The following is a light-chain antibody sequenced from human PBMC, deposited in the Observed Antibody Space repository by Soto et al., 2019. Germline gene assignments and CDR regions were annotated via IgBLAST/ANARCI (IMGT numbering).Light chain of an antibody. V-gene: IGKV1-5*03. CDR1: HSISSW. CDR2: KAS. Sequence: DIQMTQSPSTLSASVGDRVTITCRASHSISSWLAWYQQKPGKAPKLLIYKASSLESGVPSRFSGSGSGTEFTLTISSLQPDDFATYYCQQYNSYEYTFGQGTRLEI. CDR3: QQYNSYEYT. J-gene: IGKJ5*01.